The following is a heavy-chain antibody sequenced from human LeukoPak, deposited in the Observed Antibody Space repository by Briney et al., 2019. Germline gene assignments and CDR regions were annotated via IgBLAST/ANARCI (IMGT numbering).Heavy chain of an antibody. J-gene: IGHJ5*02. Sequence: SQTLSLTCAISGDIVSSNSNTWDWIRQSPSRGLEWLSRTYYRSTWYNDYAVSVRGRITVDPDTSKNQFSLHLNSVTPEDTAVYYCAGRLTQYDCFDPWGQGILVTVSS. V-gene: IGHV6-1*01. D-gene: IGHD2-2*01. CDR2: TYYRSTWYN. CDR1: GDIVSSNSNT. CDR3: AGRLTQYDCFDP.